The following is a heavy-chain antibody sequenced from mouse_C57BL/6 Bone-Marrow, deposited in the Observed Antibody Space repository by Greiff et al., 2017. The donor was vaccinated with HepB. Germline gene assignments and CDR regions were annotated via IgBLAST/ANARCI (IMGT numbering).Heavy chain of an antibody. CDR1: GYTFTSYW. V-gene: IGHV1-64*01. J-gene: IGHJ3*01. CDR2: IHPNSGST. Sequence: QVQLQQPGAELVKPGASVKLSCKASGYTFTSYWMHWVKQRPGQGLEWIGMIHPNSGSTNYNEKFKSKATLTVDKSSSTAYMHLSSLTSEDSAVYYCARWGPAWFAYWGQGTLVTVSA. CDR3: ARWGPAWFAY.